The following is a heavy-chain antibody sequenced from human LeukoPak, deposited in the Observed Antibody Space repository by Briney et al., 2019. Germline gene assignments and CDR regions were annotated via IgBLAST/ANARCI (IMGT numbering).Heavy chain of an antibody. CDR3: ARREWSGYYGEY. V-gene: IGHV1-2*02. CDR1: GNTFTSYY. Sequence: GASVKVSFKASGNTFTSYYMHWVRQAPGQGLEWVGWIDPNSGGTKYAQKFQGRVTMTRDTSISTAYMELTRLTSDDTAVYYCARREWSGYYGEYWGQGTLVLVSS. J-gene: IGHJ4*02. CDR2: IDPNSGGT. D-gene: IGHD3-3*01.